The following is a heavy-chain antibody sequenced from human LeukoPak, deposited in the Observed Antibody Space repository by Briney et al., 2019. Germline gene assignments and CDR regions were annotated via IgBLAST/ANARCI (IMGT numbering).Heavy chain of an antibody. D-gene: IGHD1-26*01. J-gene: IGHJ4*02. CDR1: GFNMSDYW. CDR3: ANGRGGSYQGFDY. CDR2: IKQDGSEI. Sequence: GGSLRLSCIASGFNMSDYWMSWVRQAPGKGLEWVANIKQDGSEIYSGDSLKGRFTISRDNAKNSLYLQMNSLRGEDTAVYYCANGRGGSYQGFDYWGQGTLVTVSS. V-gene: IGHV3-7*01.